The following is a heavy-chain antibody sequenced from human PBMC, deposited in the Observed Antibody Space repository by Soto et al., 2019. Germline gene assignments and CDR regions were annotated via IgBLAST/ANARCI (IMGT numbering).Heavy chain of an antibody. D-gene: IGHD6-13*01. V-gene: IGHV5-10-1*01. J-gene: IGHJ4*02. CDR2: IDPSDSYS. Sequence: PGASLKISCQASGYSFTDYWIGWVRQMPGKGLEWMGKIDPSDSYSNYSQSFQGHVTISADKSISTAYLHWSSLKASDTAMYYCARLRIATVAHLDHWGQGTLVTVSS. CDR1: GYSFTDYW. CDR3: ARLRIATVAHLDH.